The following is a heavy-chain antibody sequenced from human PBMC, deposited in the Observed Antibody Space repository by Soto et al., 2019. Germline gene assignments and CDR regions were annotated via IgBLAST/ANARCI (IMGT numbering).Heavy chain of an antibody. CDR1: GFTFSSYG. CDR2: ISYDGSNK. J-gene: IGHJ6*03. D-gene: IGHD6-6*01. CDR3: AKDYSSSSEYYYYYYMDV. V-gene: IGHV3-30*18. Sequence: GSLRLSCAASGFTFSSYGMHWVRQAPGKGLEWVAVISYDGSNKYYADSVKGRFTISRDNSKNTLYLQMNSLRAEDTAVYYCAKDYSSSSEYYYYYYMDVWGKGTTVTVSS.